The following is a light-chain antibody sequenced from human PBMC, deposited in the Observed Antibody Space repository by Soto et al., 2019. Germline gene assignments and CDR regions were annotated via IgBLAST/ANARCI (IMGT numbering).Light chain of an antibody. CDR1: QKIRNY. J-gene: IGKJ4*01. Sequence: IQMTQSPSSLSASVGDRVTIGCRASQKIRNYLNWYQQKPGKGPALLIYAASTPQSAVSSRCNGSCYGTDFTLTIGGLQPEDFATYFCQQTYSTPLTFGGGTKVEI. CDR3: QQTYSTPLT. V-gene: IGKV1-39*01. CDR2: AAS.